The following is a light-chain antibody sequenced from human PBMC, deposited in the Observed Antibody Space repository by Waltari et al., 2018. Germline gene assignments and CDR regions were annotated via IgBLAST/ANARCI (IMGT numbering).Light chain of an antibody. CDR2: DVS. Sequence: DIQMTQSPSSLSASVAGRVTITCQASHQVAHYLNWYQQKPGKAPKLLIYDVSNLQSVVPSRFSGTGSGTKFTFNISALQADDIGTYYCQQYESLPLTFGGGTKVEIK. J-gene: IGKJ4*01. CDR3: QQYESLPLT. V-gene: IGKV1-33*01. CDR1: HQVAHY.